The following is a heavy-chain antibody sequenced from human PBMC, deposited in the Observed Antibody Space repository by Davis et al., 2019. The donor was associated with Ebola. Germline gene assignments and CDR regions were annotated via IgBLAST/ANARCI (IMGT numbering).Heavy chain of an antibody. CDR1: GFTFRNYA. J-gene: IGHJ4*02. CDR3: ARIHDGTDEDY. D-gene: IGHD3-22*01. Sequence: GESLKISCAASGFTFRNYAMSWVRQAPGGGLEWVAGISATGVDKKYGDSVKGRLSISRDDSKNTLYLQMNSLRAEDTAVYYCARIHDGTDEDYWVQGTLVTVSA. CDR2: ISATGVDK. V-gene: IGHV3-23*01.